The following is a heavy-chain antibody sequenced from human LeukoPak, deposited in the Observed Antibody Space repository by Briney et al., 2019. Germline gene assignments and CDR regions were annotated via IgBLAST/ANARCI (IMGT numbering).Heavy chain of an antibody. D-gene: IGHD2-15*01. CDR1: GFTIRNYG. V-gene: IGHV3-23*01. Sequence: GGSLRLSCAASGFTIRNYGMSWVRQAPGKGLEWVSGISFDSGTTNYADSVKGRFAISRDNAENTLYLQVNSLRAEDTAVYYCARDGFTCDSRDNDGFDIWGQGAMVAVSS. CDR3: ARDGFTCDSRDNDGFDI. CDR2: ISFDSGTT. J-gene: IGHJ3*02.